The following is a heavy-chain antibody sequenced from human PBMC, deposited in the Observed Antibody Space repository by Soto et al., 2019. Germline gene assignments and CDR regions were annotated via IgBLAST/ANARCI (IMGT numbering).Heavy chain of an antibody. J-gene: IGHJ4*02. CDR1: GGSTSSDNY. CDR2: IYYSGNT. D-gene: IGHD3-16*01. Sequence: SETLSLTCTVSGGSTSSDNYWSWIRQPPGKGLEWIGHIYYSGNTDYNPSLKSRLAISIDTSKNQFSLKLSSVTAADTAVYFCAREGGESSDGLYYFDYWGQGTLVTVSS. CDR3: AREGGESSDGLYYFDY. V-gene: IGHV4-30-4*01.